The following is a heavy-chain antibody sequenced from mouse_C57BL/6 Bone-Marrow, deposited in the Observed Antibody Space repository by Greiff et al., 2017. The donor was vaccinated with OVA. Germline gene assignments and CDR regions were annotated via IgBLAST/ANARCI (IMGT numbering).Heavy chain of an antibody. CDR1: GFTFSSYA. Sequence: KLVESGGGLVKPGGSLKLSCAASGFTFSSYAMSWVRQTPEKRLEWVATISDGGSYTYYPDNVKGRFTISRDNAKNNLYLQMSHLKSEDTAMYYCASGGTGYAMDYWGQGTSVTVSS. CDR3: ASGGTGYAMDY. J-gene: IGHJ4*01. V-gene: IGHV5-4*03. D-gene: IGHD3-3*01. CDR2: ISDGGSYT.